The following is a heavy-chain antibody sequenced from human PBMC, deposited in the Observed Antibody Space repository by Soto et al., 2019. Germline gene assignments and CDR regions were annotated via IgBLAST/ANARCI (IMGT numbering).Heavy chain of an antibody. J-gene: IGHJ4*03. CDR3: ARRYSSGWSGYFDY. Sequence: SETLSLTCTVSGFSISSGYYWGWIRQPPGKGLEWIGSIYESGSTYYNPSLKSRVTISVDTSKNQFSLKVRSMTDADTAVYYCARRYSSGWSGYFDYWGKGVLVNDSS. D-gene: IGHD6-19*01. CDR1: GFSISSGYY. V-gene: IGHV4-38-2*02. CDR2: IYESGST.